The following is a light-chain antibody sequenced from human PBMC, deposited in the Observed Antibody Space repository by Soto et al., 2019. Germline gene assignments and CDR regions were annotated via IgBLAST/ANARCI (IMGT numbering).Light chain of an antibody. V-gene: IGKV1-5*01. J-gene: IGKJ1*01. CDR1: QSISSW. Sequence: IHMTHSPSTLSASLGDIVTITCRASQSISSWLAWYQQKPGKAPKLLIYDASNLESGVPSRFSGSGSGTEFTLTISSLQPDDFATYYCQQYTSFGQGTKVDIK. CDR2: DAS. CDR3: QQYTS.